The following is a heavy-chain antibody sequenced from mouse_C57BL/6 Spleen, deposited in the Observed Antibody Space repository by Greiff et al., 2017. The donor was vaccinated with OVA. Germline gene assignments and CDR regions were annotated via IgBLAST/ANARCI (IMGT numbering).Heavy chain of an antibody. J-gene: IGHJ2*01. CDR3: ASEKIYYCNYDY. CDR1: GYTFTSYW. V-gene: IGHV1-55*01. CDR2: IYPGSGST. D-gene: IGHD2-1*01. Sequence: QVQLMQPGAELVKPGASVKMSCKASGYTFTSYWITWVKQRPGQGLEWIGEIYPGSGSTNYNDKFKSKATLTVDKSSSTAYMQLSSLTSEDSAVYYCASEKIYYCNYDYWGQGTTLTVSS.